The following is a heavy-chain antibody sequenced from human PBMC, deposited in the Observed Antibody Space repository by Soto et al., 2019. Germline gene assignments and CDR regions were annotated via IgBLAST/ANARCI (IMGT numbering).Heavy chain of an antibody. Sequence: EVQLVESGGGLVQPGGSLRLSWAASGFTFSSYWMSWVRQAPGKGLEWVANIKQDGSEKYYVDSVKGRFTISRDNAKNSLYLQMNSLRAEDTAVYYCARAGYSSSSTRIGDYWGQGTLVTVSS. V-gene: IGHV3-7*01. J-gene: IGHJ4*02. D-gene: IGHD6-6*01. CDR1: GFTFSSYW. CDR2: IKQDGSEK. CDR3: ARAGYSSSSTRIGDY.